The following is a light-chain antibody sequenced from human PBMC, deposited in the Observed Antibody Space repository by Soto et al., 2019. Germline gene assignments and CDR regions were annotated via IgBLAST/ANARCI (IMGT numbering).Light chain of an antibody. CDR2: DVS. V-gene: IGLV2-14*01. Sequence: QSVLTQPASVSGSPGQSITISCTGTSSDVGGYNYVSWYQQHPGKAPKLMIYDVSNRPSGVSNRFSGSKSGNTASLTISGLQAEDEADYYCSSYTSSSTLPEFGGGTKLTVL. J-gene: IGLJ3*02. CDR1: SSDVGGYNY. CDR3: SSYTSSSTLPE.